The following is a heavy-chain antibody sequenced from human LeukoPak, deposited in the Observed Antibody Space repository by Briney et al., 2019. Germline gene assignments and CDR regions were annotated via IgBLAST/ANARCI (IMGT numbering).Heavy chain of an antibody. Sequence: ASVKVSCKASGYTFTSYYMHWVRQAPGQGLEWMGIINPSGGNTTYAQKFQGRVTMTRDTSTTTVYMELSSLRSEDTAVYYCARLSGVRTYYYYGMGVWGQGTTVTVSS. D-gene: IGHD2-8*01. V-gene: IGHV1-46*01. CDR2: INPSGGNT. CDR3: ARLSGVRTYYYYGMGV. CDR1: GYTFTSYY. J-gene: IGHJ6*02.